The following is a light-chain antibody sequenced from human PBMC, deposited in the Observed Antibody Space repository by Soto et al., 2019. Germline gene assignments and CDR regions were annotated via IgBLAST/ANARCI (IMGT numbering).Light chain of an antibody. CDR3: QQRYSTPPT. Sequence: DIQMTQSPSSLSASVGDRVTITCRASQSISSYLNWYQQKPGKAPKLLIYAASSLQSGVPSRFSGRGSGTDFSLNISSLQPEDCATYYCQQRYSTPPTLDQVTKVEIK. CDR2: AAS. CDR1: QSISSY. J-gene: IGKJ1*01. V-gene: IGKV1-39*01.